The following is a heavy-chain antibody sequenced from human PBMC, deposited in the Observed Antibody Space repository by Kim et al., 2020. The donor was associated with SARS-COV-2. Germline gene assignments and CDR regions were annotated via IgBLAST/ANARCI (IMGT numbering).Heavy chain of an antibody. D-gene: IGHD3-10*01. CDR2: IYYSGST. CDR3: ARGLGFGEFLSISEYY. Sequence: SETLSLTCTVSGGSISSSSYYWGWIRQPPGKGLEWIGSIYYSGSTYYNPSLKSRVTISVDTSKNQFSLKLSSVTAADTAVYYCARGLGFGEFLSISEYY. V-gene: IGHV4-39*01. J-gene: IGHJ4*01. CDR1: GGSISSSSYY.